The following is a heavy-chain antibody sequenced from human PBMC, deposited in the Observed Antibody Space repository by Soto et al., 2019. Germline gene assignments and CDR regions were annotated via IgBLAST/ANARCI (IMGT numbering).Heavy chain of an antibody. V-gene: IGHV3-33*01. CDR3: ARDRGWSRSHYFDS. D-gene: IGHD2-15*01. J-gene: IGHJ4*02. Sequence: QVQSVEFGGGVVQPGTSLRLSCAVSGFTFSNHGMHWVRQAPGKGLEWVAFISYDGRNKDYADSLKGLFTISRDNFKDTLFLQMNTLRGDDTAVYYCARDRGWSRSHYFDSWGQGTLVTVSS. CDR1: GFTFSNHG. CDR2: ISYDGRNK.